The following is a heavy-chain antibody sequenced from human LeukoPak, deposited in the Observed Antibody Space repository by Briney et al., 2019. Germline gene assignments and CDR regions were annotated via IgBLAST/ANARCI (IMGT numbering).Heavy chain of an antibody. CDR2: TKQDGSEE. CDR3: ARGGYSFDY. V-gene: IGHV3-7*01. Sequence: GGSLRLSCAVSGFTFSSYWMSWVRQAPGKGLKWVANTKQDGSEEYYVDSVKGRFTISRDNAKNSLYLQMNSLRAEDTAVYYCARGGYSFDYWGQGTLVTVSS. CDR1: GFTFSSYW. J-gene: IGHJ4*02. D-gene: IGHD5-18*01.